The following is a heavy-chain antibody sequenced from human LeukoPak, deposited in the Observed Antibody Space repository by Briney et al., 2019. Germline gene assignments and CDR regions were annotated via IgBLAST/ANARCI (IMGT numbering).Heavy chain of an antibody. CDR2: IYYSGST. Sequence: PSETLSPTCTVSGGSISSYYWSWIRQPPGKGLEWIGYIYYSGSTNYNPSLKSRVTISVDTSKNQFSLKLSSVTAADTAVYYCARIYSGSPVDYWGQGTLVTVSS. V-gene: IGHV4-59*08. CDR1: GGSISSYY. J-gene: IGHJ4*02. CDR3: ARIYSGSPVDY. D-gene: IGHD1-26*01.